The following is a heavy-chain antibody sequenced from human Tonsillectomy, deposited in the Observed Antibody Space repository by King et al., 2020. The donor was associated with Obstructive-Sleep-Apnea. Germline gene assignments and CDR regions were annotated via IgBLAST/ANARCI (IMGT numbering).Heavy chain of an antibody. Sequence: VQLVESGGDLVQPGGSLRLSCAASGFTFSNSAMSWVRQAPGKGLEGVSTLSSSGRSTYYADSVKGRVTISRDNSKNTLYLQMNSLRAEDTAVYFCAKEVTVYFDYWGQGTLVTVSS. J-gene: IGHJ4*02. CDR1: GFTFSNSA. V-gene: IGHV3-23*04. D-gene: IGHD2-21*02. CDR3: AKEVTVYFDY. CDR2: LSSSGRST.